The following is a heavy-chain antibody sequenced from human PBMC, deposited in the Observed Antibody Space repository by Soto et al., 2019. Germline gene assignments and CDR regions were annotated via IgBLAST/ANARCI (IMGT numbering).Heavy chain of an antibody. CDR2: IYWDDDK. CDR1: GFSLSTSGVG. D-gene: IGHD3-10*01. J-gene: IGHJ4*02. Sequence: QITLKESGPPLVKPTQTLTLTCTFSGFSLSTSGVGVGWIRQPPGKALEWLELIYWDDDKRYSPSLKSRLTITKDTANTQVVLTMTTMDPVDTATYYCAHSEGSGSYSDYWGQGTLVTVSS. CDR3: AHSEGSGSYSDY. V-gene: IGHV2-5*02.